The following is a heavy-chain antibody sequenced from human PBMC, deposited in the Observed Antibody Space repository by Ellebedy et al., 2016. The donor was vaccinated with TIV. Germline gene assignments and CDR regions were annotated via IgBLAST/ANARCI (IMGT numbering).Heavy chain of an antibody. CDR1: GGSFSDYY. Sequence: SETLSLXXAVYGGSFSDYYWSWIRQPPGKGLEWIGEIDHSGGTSCNPSLKSRLTISVDTSKNQFSLEVRSVTAADTAVYYCARWHSNWNSFDYWGLGTLVTVSS. CDR2: IDHSGGT. D-gene: IGHD1-1*01. CDR3: ARWHSNWNSFDY. J-gene: IGHJ4*02. V-gene: IGHV4-34*01.